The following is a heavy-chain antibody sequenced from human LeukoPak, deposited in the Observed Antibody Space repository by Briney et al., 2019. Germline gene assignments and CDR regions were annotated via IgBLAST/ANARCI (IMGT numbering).Heavy chain of an antibody. J-gene: IGHJ4*02. CDR2: ISYDGSNK. CDR3: AKGVAYYYDSSGYLDY. Sequence: GRSLRLSCAASGFTFSSYGMHWVRQAPGKGLEWVAVISYDGSNKYYADSVEGRFTISRDNSKNTLYLQMNSLRAEDTAVYYCAKGVAYYYDSSGYLDYWGQGTLVTVSS. D-gene: IGHD3-22*01. CDR1: GFTFSSYG. V-gene: IGHV3-30*18.